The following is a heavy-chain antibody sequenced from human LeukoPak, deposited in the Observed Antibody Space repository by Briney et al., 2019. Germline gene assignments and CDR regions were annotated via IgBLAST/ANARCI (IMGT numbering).Heavy chain of an antibody. CDR2: IYTSGST. D-gene: IGHD3-3*01. CDR3: ARVGDFWRVYYFDY. J-gene: IGHJ4*02. V-gene: IGHV4-61*02. CDR1: GGSISSGSYY. Sequence: SETLSLTCTVSGGSISSGSYYWSWIRQPAGKGLEWIGRIYTSGSTNYNPSLKSRVTISVDTSKNQFSLKLSSVTAAGTAVYYCARVGDFWRVYYFDYWGQGTLVTVS.